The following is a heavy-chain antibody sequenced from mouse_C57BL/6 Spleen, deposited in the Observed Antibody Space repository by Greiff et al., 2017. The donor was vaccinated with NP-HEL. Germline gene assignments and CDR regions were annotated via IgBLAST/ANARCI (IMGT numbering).Heavy chain of an antibody. D-gene: IGHD2-3*01. Sequence: QVQLQQSGAELARPGASVKLSCKASGYTFTSYGISWVKQRTGQGLEWIGEIYPRSGNTYYNEKFKGKATLTADTSCSTAYMELRSLTSEDSAVYFWARGGIYDGYYGDFDDWGTGTTVTVSA. V-gene: IGHV1-81*01. J-gene: IGHJ1*03. CDR2: IYPRSGNT. CDR3: ARGGIYDGYYGDFDD. CDR1: GYTFTSYG.